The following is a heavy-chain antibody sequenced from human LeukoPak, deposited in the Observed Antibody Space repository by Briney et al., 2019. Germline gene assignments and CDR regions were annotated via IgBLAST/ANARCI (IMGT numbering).Heavy chain of an antibody. CDR2: LFASGYA. V-gene: IGHV3-66*01. Sequence: GGSLRLSCAASGFSVSVNYMSWVRQAPGKGLEWVSVLFASGYAKYADSVKGRFTISRDSSKNTLYLQLNSLRVEDTAVYYCAKNRGAGSHYYYHMNVWGKGTTVTVSS. CDR3: AKNRGAGSHYYYHMNV. J-gene: IGHJ6*03. CDR1: GFSVSVNY. D-gene: IGHD1-26*01.